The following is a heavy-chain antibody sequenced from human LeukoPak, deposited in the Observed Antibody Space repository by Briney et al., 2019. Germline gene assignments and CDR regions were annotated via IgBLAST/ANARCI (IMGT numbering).Heavy chain of an antibody. D-gene: IGHD6-19*01. J-gene: IGHJ4*02. CDR2: IKQDGSEK. V-gene: IGHV3-7*03. CDR1: GFTFSSYW. CDR3: ASEDGSGVIDY. Sequence: QSGGSLRLSCAASGFTFSSYWMSWVRQAPGKGLEWVANIKQDGSEKYYVDSVKGRFTISRDNAKNSLYLQMNSLRAEDTAVYYCASEDGSGVIDYWGQGTLVTVSS.